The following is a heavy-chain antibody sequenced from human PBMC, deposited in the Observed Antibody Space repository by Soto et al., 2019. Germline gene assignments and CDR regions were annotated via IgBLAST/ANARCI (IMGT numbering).Heavy chain of an antibody. D-gene: IGHD2-2*01. CDR1: GASITYYY. CDR2: FSSTGST. Sequence: SETLSLTCAVSGASITYYYWNWIRQPPGRGLEWIVSFSSTGSTVYNPSLRSRVTISLDTSKNQFSLTLNSVTAADTAVYYCAKDGGPAYCNSPGCSAEHFDYWGQGTQVTVSS. V-gene: IGHV4-59*01. J-gene: IGHJ4*02. CDR3: AKDGGPAYCNSPGCSAEHFDY.